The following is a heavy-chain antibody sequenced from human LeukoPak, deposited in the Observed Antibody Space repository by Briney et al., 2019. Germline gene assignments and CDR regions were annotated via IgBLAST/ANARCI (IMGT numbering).Heavy chain of an antibody. CDR2: IYPGDSNT. Sequence: GESLKISCQGSGYSFTTYWVGWVRQMPGKGLEWMGIIYPGDSNTRYSPSFQGQVTISADKSINTAYLQWSSLKASDTAMYYCVLAGSGSYYFDYWGQGILVTVSS. J-gene: IGHJ4*02. CDR3: VLAGSGSYYFDY. D-gene: IGHD3-10*01. V-gene: IGHV5-51*01. CDR1: GYSFTTYW.